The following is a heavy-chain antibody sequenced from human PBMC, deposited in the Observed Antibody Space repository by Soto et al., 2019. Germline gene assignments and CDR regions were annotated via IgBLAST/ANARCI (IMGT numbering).Heavy chain of an antibody. J-gene: IGHJ4*02. CDR3: ARDLHAVYDYICGIHAPFDY. Sequence: EVQLVESGGGLVKPGGSLRLSCAASGFTFSSYSMNWVRQAPGKGLEWVSSISSSSSYIYYADSVKGRFTISRDNAKNSLYLQMNSLRAEDTAVYYCARDLHAVYDYICGIHAPFDYWGQGTLVTVSS. D-gene: IGHD3-16*01. CDR2: ISSSSSYI. CDR1: GFTFSSYS. V-gene: IGHV3-21*01.